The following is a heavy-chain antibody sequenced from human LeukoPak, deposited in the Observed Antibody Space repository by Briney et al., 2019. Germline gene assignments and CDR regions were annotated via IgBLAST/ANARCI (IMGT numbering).Heavy chain of an antibody. D-gene: IGHD3-22*01. CDR1: GFTFSNYW. V-gene: IGHV3-7*01. Sequence: PGGSLRLSCGASGFTFSNYWMSWVRQAPGKGLEWVANIQQDGSDKYYVDSVKGRFTISRDNAKNSLYLQMNSLRAEDTAVYYCARDLYRIVVVPHYFDYWGQGTLVTVSS. CDR2: IQQDGSDK. J-gene: IGHJ4*02. CDR3: ARDLYRIVVVPHYFDY.